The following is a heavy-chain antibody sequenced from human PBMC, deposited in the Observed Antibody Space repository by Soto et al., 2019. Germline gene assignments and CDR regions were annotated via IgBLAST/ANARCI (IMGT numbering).Heavy chain of an antibody. D-gene: IGHD3-22*01. Sequence: SETLSLTCAVSGGSISSSNWWSWVRQPPGKGLEWIGEIYHSGSTNYNPSLKSRVTISVDKSKNQFSLKLSSVTAADTAVYYCARDPSYYYDSSGYSSSHWFDPWGQGTLVTVSS. CDR2: IYHSGST. J-gene: IGHJ5*02. CDR3: ARDPSYYYDSSGYSSSHWFDP. V-gene: IGHV4-4*02. CDR1: GGSISSSNW.